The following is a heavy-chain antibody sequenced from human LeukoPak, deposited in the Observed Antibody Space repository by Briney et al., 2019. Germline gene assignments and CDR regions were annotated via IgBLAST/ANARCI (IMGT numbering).Heavy chain of an antibody. V-gene: IGHV4-39*07. D-gene: IGHD3-10*01. CDR3: ARDPSLLWFGELFRFDY. J-gene: IGHJ4*02. CDR2: IYYSGST. Sequence: PSETLSLTCTVSGGSVSSSSYYWGWIRQPPGKGLEWIGGIYYSGSTYYNPSLKSRVTISVDTSKNQFSLKLSSVTAADTAVYYCARDPSLLWFGELFRFDYWGQGTLVTVSS. CDR1: GGSVSSSSYY.